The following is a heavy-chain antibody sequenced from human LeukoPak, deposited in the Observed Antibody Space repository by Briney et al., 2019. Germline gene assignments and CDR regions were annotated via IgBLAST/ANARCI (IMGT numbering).Heavy chain of an antibody. CDR1: GFIFSTYS. D-gene: IGHD1-26*01. J-gene: IGHJ4*02. Sequence: GGSLRLSCAASGFIFSTYSMNWVRQAPGKGLEWVSSISSSTSYIYYADSVKGRFTISRDNAKNSLYLQMNSLRPEDTVVYYCARENSGSYYQFDCWGQGTLVTVSS. CDR2: ISSSTSYI. CDR3: ARENSGSYYQFDC. V-gene: IGHV3-21*01.